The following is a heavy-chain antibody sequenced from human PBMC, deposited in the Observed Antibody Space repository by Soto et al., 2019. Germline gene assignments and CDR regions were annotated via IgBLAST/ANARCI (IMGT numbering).Heavy chain of an antibody. D-gene: IGHD3-22*01. CDR3: ATTNGAYSYDTSY. CDR2: IYHSGST. V-gene: IGHV4-38-2*01. CDR1: GYSISSGYY. J-gene: IGHJ4*02. Sequence: KTSETLSLTCAVSGYSISSGYYWGWIRQPPGKGLEWIGSIYHSGSTYYNPSLKSRVSISVDTSKNHFSLNLGSVTAADTAVYYCATTNGAYSYDTSYWGQGTLVTVSS.